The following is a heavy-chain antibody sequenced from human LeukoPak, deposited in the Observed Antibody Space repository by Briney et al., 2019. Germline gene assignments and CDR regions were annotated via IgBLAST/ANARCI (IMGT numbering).Heavy chain of an antibody. Sequence: GGSLRLSCAASGFTFSSYAMSWVRQAPGKGLEWVSAISGSGGSTYYADSVKGRFTISRDNSKNTLYLQMNSLRAEDTAVYYCARDRHYDILTGYYYYYYMDVWGKGTTVTVSS. D-gene: IGHD3-9*01. CDR2: ISGSGGST. CDR1: GFTFSSYA. J-gene: IGHJ6*03. V-gene: IGHV3-23*01. CDR3: ARDRHYDILTGYYYYYYMDV.